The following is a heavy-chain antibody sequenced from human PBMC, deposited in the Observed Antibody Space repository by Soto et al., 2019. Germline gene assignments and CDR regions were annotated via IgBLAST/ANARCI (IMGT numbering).Heavy chain of an antibody. D-gene: IGHD1-1*01. V-gene: IGHV4-59*08. J-gene: IGHJ6*03. CDR3: ARGLGTHYFYMDV. CDR2: VYYSGST. Sequence: SETLSLTCTVSGGSINSFYWIWIRQSPGKGLEWIGNVYYSGSTNYNPSLKSRVTISLDTSKNQFSLKVSSITAADTAVYYCARGLGTHYFYMDVWAKGTTVTVSS. CDR1: GGSINSFY.